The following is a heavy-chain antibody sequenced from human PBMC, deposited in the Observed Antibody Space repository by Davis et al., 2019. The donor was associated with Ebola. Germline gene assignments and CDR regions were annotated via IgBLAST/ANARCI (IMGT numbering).Heavy chain of an antibody. Sequence: SQTLSLTCAISGDSVSNNRDAWNWIRQSPSRGLEWLGRTYYRSKWFVDYAASVKSRITIKADTSKNQFSLKVNSVTAADTAVYYCARRSGKFDPWGQGTLVTVSS. V-gene: IGHV6-1*01. CDR2: TYYRSKWFV. CDR3: ARRSGKFDP. CDR1: GDSVSNNRDA. D-gene: IGHD3-10*01. J-gene: IGHJ5*02.